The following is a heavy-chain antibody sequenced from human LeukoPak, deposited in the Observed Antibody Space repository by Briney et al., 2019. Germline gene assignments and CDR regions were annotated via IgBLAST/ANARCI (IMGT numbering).Heavy chain of an antibody. J-gene: IGHJ4*02. V-gene: IGHV4-39*01. D-gene: IGHD6-19*01. CDR2: IYYSGTT. CDR3: ARRRYSSGWYFDY. Sequence: SETLSLTCTVSGGSISSNGYFWGWIRQPPGKGLEWIGTIYYSGTTYYNPSLKSRVTISVDTSKNQFSLKLSSVTAADTAVYYCARRRYSSGWYFDYWGQGTLVTVSS. CDR1: GGSISSNGYF.